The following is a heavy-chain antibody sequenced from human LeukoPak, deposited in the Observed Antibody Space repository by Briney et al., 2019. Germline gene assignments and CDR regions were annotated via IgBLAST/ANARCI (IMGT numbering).Heavy chain of an antibody. J-gene: IGHJ4*02. CDR3: ARGTLFSFYYFDY. Sequence: SETLSLTCAVSGGSISSGGYSWSWIRQPPGKGLEWIGYIYHSGSTYYNPSLKSRVTISVDRSKNQFSLKLSSVTAADTAVYYCARGTLFSFYYFDYWGQGTLVTVSS. D-gene: IGHD3-9*01. CDR1: GGSISSGGYS. V-gene: IGHV4-30-2*01. CDR2: IYHSGST.